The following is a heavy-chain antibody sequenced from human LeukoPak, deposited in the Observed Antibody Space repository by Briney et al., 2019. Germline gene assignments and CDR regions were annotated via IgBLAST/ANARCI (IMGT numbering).Heavy chain of an antibody. V-gene: IGHV4-59*01. CDR2: IYYSGST. Sequence: SETLSLTCTVSGGSISSYYWSWLRQPPGKGLEWIGYIYYSGSTNYNPSLKSRVTISVDTSKNQFSLKLSSVTAADTAVYYCARADVDTAMVYFDYWGQGTLVTVSS. CDR1: GGSISSYY. D-gene: IGHD5-18*01. J-gene: IGHJ4*02. CDR3: ARADVDTAMVYFDY.